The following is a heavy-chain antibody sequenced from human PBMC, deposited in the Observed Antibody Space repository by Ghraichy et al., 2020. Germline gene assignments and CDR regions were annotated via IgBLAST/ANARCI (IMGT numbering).Heavy chain of an antibody. D-gene: IGHD1-1*01. CDR3: AKDTTQTSYYFDY. CDR2: ISGSGGST. V-gene: IGHV3-23*01. Sequence: LSLPCAASGFTFSSYAMSWVRQAPGKGLEWVSAISGSGGSTYYADSVKGRFTIPRDNSKNTLYLQMNSLRAEDTAVYYCAKDTTQTSYYFDYWGQGTLVTVSS. J-gene: IGHJ4*02. CDR1: GFTFSSYA.